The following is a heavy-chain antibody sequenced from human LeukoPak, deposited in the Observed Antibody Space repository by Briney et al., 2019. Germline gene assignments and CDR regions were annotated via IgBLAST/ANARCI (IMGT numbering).Heavy chain of an antibody. V-gene: IGHV3-23*01. CDR1: GFTFRSHA. Sequence: GGSLRLSCVGSGFTFRSHAMSWVRQAPEKGLEFVSGIYENGGTTYYADSVKGRFSISRDNSKNTLYLQMNSLRAEDTAVYYCARDRGANRIAAAGMIYWGQGTLVTVSS. J-gene: IGHJ4*02. CDR3: ARDRGANRIAAAGMIY. CDR2: IYENGGTT. D-gene: IGHD6-13*01.